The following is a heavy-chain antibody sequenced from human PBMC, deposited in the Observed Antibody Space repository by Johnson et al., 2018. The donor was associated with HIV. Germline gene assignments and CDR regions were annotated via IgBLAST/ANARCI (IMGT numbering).Heavy chain of an antibody. J-gene: IGHJ3*02. D-gene: IGHD6-13*01. CDR3: ARGVKQQLNVVDAFDI. CDR2: ISYDGNNK. V-gene: IGHV3-30*04. CDR1: GFTFSSYP. Sequence: QVQLVESGGGVVQPGRSLRLSCVASGFTFSSYPMHWVRQAPGKGLEWVAVISYDGNNKYSADSVKGRFTISRDNSRNRLYLQMNSLRVEDTGVYYCARGVKQQLNVVDAFDIWGQGTKVTVSS.